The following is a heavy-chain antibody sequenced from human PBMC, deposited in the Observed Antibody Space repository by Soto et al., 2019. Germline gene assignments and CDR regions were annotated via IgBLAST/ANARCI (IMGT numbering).Heavy chain of an antibody. V-gene: IGHV1-3*01. D-gene: IGHD2-15*01. J-gene: IGHJ4*02. Sequence: EASVKVSCKASGYTFTNYAIHWVRQAPGQRLEWMGWINAGNGNRKYSQKFQGRVTITRDTSASTAYMELSSLRSEDTAVYYCARDILFDYWGQGTLVTVSS. CDR1: GYTFTNYA. CDR3: ARDILFDY. CDR2: INAGNGNR.